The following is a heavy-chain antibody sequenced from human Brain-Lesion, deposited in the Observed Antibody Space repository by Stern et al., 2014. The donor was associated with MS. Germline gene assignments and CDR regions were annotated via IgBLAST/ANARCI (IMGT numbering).Heavy chain of an antibody. J-gene: IGHJ1*01. V-gene: IGHV3-7*01. Sequence: EDQLVESGGGLVQPGGSLRLSCTASGFTFNSYWMSWVRPAPGKGLEWVANIKEDGSEKYYVESVKGRFTVSRDNAKNSMYLQMNSLRVDDTATYYCARIGYSSSWYSPVGFFQHWGQGTLVTVSS. CDR3: ARIGYSSSWYSPVGFFQH. D-gene: IGHD6-13*01. CDR1: GFTFNSYW. CDR2: IKEDGSEK.